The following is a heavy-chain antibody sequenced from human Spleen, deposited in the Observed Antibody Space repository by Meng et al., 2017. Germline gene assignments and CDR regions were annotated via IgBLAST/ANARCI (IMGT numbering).Heavy chain of an antibody. CDR2: IYYSGST. Sequence: SETLSLTCTVSGGSVSSGSYYWSWIRQPPGKGLEWIGYIYYSGSTNYNPSLKSRVTISVDTSKNQFSLKLSSVTAADTAVYYCARVRRMGATGHAFDIWGQGTMVTVSS. CDR1: GGSVSSGSYY. V-gene: IGHV4-61*01. D-gene: IGHD1-26*01. J-gene: IGHJ3*02. CDR3: ARVRRMGATGHAFDI.